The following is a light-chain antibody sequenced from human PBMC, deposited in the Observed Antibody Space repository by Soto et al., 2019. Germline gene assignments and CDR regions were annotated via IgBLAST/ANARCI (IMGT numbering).Light chain of an antibody. V-gene: IGKV3-11*01. J-gene: IGKJ5*01. Sequence: IVLTQSPATLSLSPGERATLSCKASQSVTGYLAWYKQKPGQAPRLLSYDASSRATDFPARFSGSGLGTDFTLTISRLEPEDFEVYYCQQRSSWPITFGQGTRLEIK. CDR1: QSVTGY. CDR2: DAS. CDR3: QQRSSWPIT.